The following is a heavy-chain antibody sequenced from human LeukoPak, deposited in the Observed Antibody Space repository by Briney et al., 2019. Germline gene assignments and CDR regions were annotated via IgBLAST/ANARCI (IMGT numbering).Heavy chain of an antibody. CDR2: ISYDGSNK. CDR1: GFTFSSYG. D-gene: IGHD5-18*01. Sequence: GGSLRLSCAASGFTFSSYGMHWVRQAPGKGLEGVAVISYDGSNKYYADSVKGRFTIARDNSKNTLYLQMNSLRAEDTAVYYCAKVLRGYSYGGSDYWGQGTLVTVSS. CDR3: AKVLRGYSYGGSDY. J-gene: IGHJ4*02. V-gene: IGHV3-30*18.